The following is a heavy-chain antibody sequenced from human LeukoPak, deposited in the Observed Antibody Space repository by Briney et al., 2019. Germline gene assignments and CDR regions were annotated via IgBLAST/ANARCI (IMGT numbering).Heavy chain of an antibody. V-gene: IGHV4-39*07. CDR3: ARAPWAYGNYVHAFDI. CDR2: IYSGGRI. Sequence: WVRQPPGKGLEWIGSIYSGGRIYYKPSLKSRVTISIDTSKNHLSLILTSVTAADTAAYYCARAPWAYGNYVHAFDIWGQGTKVTVSS. J-gene: IGHJ3*02. D-gene: IGHD3-16*01.